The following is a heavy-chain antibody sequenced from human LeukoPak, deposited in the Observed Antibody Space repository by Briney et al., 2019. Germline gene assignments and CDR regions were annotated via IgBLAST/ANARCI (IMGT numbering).Heavy chain of an antibody. CDR2: INPNSGGT. CDR3: ARVKAPKVELRRHYFYGMDV. D-gene: IGHD1-7*01. Sequence: ASVKVSCKASGYTFTAYNMHWVRQAPGQGLEWMGWINPNSGGTNYAQKFQGRVTMTRDTSITTAYMELTRVRSDDTAVYYCARVKAPKVELRRHYFYGMDVWGQGITVTVSS. V-gene: IGHV1-2*02. J-gene: IGHJ6*02. CDR1: GYTFTAYN.